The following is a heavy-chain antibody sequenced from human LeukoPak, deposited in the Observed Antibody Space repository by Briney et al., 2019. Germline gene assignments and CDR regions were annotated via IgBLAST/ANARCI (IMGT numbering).Heavy chain of an antibody. V-gene: IGHV4-30-4*01. D-gene: IGHD3-9*01. CDR2: IYFSGST. J-gene: IGHJ4*02. CDR3: ARYYDILTGYFDF. Sequence: SQTLSLTCTVSGGSISSDDYFWSWIRQPPGKGLEWIGYIYFSGSTYYNPSLKSRVTISVGTSKNQFSLKLSSVPAADTAVYYCARYYDILTGYFDFWGQGTLVTVSS. CDR1: GGSISSDDYF.